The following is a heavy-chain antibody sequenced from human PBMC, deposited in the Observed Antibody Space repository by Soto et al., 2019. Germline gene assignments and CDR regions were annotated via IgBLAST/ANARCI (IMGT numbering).Heavy chain of an antibody. Sequence: EVQLLESGGGLVQPGGSLRLSCAASGFTFSSYAMSWVRQAPGKGLEWVSAISGSGGSTYYADSVKGRFTISRDSYKNTLYLQMNSRSAEDTAVYYCAKEPTASDYYYYGMDVWGQGTTVTVSS. CDR2: ISGSGGST. D-gene: IGHD4-4*01. J-gene: IGHJ6*02. CDR1: GFTFSSYA. V-gene: IGHV3-23*01. CDR3: AKEPTASDYYYYGMDV.